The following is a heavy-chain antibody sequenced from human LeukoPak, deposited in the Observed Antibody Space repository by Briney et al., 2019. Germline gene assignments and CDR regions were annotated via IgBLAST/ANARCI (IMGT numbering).Heavy chain of an antibody. CDR3: ARKGALRFLHAFDI. Sequence: GGSLRLSCAASGFTFNTYNMNWVRQAPGKGLEWVSSISSTNNYIFYADSVKGRFTISRDNAKNSLYLQMNSLRAEDTAMYYCARKGALRFLHAFDIWGQGTMVTVSS. V-gene: IGHV3-21*01. D-gene: IGHD3-3*01. J-gene: IGHJ3*02. CDR1: GFTFNTYN. CDR2: ISSTNNYI.